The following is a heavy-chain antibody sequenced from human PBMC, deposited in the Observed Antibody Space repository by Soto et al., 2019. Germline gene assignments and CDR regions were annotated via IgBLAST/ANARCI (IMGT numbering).Heavy chain of an antibody. CDR3: ARDGANSSSWYFDL. D-gene: IGHD6-13*01. Sequence: EVQLVESGGGLVQPGESLRLSCAGSGFTFRNYEMNWVRQVPGKGLEWISYISTSDSPRYYADSVKGRFTISRDNAKNSLYLQMHSLRAEDKAVYYCARDGANSSSWYFDLWGRGTLVTVSS. J-gene: IGHJ2*01. CDR1: GFTFRNYE. V-gene: IGHV3-48*03. CDR2: ISTSDSPR.